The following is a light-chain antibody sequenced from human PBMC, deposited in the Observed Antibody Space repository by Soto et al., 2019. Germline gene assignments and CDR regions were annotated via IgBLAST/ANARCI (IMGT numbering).Light chain of an antibody. J-gene: IGKJ1*01. CDR2: GAS. CDR1: QSVSSK. V-gene: IGKV3-15*01. Sequence: EIVLTQPPGTLSVSPGERATLSCRASQSVSSKLAWYQQKPGQAPRLLLYGASTGATGIPARFSGSGSETEFTLSISSLQSEDFAVYYCQQYNNWPGTLGQGTRWIS. CDR3: QQYNNWPGT.